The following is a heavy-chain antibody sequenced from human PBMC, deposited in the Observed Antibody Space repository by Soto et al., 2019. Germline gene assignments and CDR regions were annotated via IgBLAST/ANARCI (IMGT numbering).Heavy chain of an antibody. CDR3: ARGSELYAYGDRPYY. Sequence: QVQLVQSGAEVKKPGASVKVSCKASGYTFTSYDIDWVRQATGQGLEWMGWMNPNSGNTGYAQKCQCRVTMTRNTSISTAYMELSSLRSEDTAVDYCARGSELYAYGDRPYYWGQGTLVTVSS. CDR1: GYTFTSYD. CDR2: MNPNSGNT. D-gene: IGHD4-17*01. J-gene: IGHJ4*02. V-gene: IGHV1-8*01.